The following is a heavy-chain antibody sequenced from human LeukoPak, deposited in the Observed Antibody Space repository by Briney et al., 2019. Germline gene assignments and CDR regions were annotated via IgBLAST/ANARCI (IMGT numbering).Heavy chain of an antibody. CDR2: ISAYNGNT. D-gene: IGHD6-19*01. J-gene: IGHJ6*02. Sequence: ASVKVSCKASGYTFTSYGISWVRQAPGQGLEWMGWISAYNGNTNYAQKLQGRVTMTTDTSTSTAYMELRSLRSDETAVYYCAREGLGSGWDDYYYYGMDVWGQGTTVTVSS. V-gene: IGHV1-18*01. CDR3: AREGLGSGWDDYYYYGMDV. CDR1: GYTFTSYG.